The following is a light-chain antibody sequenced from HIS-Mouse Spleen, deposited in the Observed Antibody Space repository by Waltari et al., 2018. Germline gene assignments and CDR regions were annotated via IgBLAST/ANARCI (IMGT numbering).Light chain of an antibody. J-gene: IGKJ1*01. V-gene: IGKV1-9*01. Sequence: DIQLTQSPSVLSASVGDRVTITCRASQGISSYLDWYQQKPGKAPTLLIYAASTLQSGVPSRFSGSGSGTEFTLTISSLQPEDFATYYCQQLNSYPPTFGQGTKVEIK. CDR2: AAS. CDR1: QGISSY. CDR3: QQLNSYPPT.